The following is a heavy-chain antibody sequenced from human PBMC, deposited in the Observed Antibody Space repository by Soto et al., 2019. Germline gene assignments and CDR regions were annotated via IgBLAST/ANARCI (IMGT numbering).Heavy chain of an antibody. D-gene: IGHD5-18*01. CDR3: AVDTAMDAIDY. CDR2: INHSGST. V-gene: IGHV4-34*01. J-gene: IGHJ4*02. Sequence: SETMSLTCAVYGGSFSGYYWSWIRKNPGKGLEWIGEINHSGSTNYNPSLKSRVTISVDTSKNPFSLKLSSVTAADTAVYYCAVDTAMDAIDYWGQGTLVT. CDR1: GGSFSGYY.